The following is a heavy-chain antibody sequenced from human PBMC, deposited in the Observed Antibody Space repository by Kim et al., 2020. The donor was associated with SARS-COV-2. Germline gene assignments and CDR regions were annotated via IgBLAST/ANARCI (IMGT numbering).Heavy chain of an antibody. D-gene: IGHD2-21*01. J-gene: IGHJ4*01. CDR3: ARDRGYCGSGPCHSDYF. CDR2: ILAEGNNK. V-gene: IGHV3-33*05. CDR1: GFSFSHAG. Sequence: GGSLRLSCAASGFSFSHAGIHWVRQTPGKALQWVTLILAEGNNKYYADSVKGRFTVSRDNSKNTLYLQMNSLRVEDTALYYCARDRGYCGSGPCHSDYF.